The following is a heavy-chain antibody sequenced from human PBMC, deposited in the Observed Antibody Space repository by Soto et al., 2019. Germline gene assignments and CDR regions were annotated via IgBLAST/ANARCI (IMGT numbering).Heavy chain of an antibody. V-gene: IGHV1-69*06. D-gene: IGHD3-3*01. CDR1: GVTFSSYA. CDR2: IIPIFGTA. CDR3: ARGDVSGGIFGVVIYNYYYYGMDV. J-gene: IGHJ6*02. Sequence: ASVKVSCKASGVTFSSYAISWVRQAPGQGLEWMGGIIPIFGTANYAQKFQGRVTITADKSTSTAYMELSSLRSEDTAVYYCARGDVSGGIFGVVIYNYYYYGMDVWGQGTTVTVSS.